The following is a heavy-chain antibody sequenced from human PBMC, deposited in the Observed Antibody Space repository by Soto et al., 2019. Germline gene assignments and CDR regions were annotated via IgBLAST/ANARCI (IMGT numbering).Heavy chain of an antibody. CDR2: IYYSVSM. V-gene: IGHV4-30-4*01. D-gene: IGHD3-10*01. CDR3: ARIVSSGTSGNYHYNMDV. Sequence: QVQLLESGPGLVMPSQTLSLTCTVSGGSISSGDYYWSWIRQPPGKGLEWIGNIYYSVSMYFNPSLKSGITISLDTSKNQFSLKLSSVTAADTAVYFCARIVSSGTSGNYHYNMDVWGQGTTVTVSS. CDR1: GGSISSGDYY. J-gene: IGHJ6*02.